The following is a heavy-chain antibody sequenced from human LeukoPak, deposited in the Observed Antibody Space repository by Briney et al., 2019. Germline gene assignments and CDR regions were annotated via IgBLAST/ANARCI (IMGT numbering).Heavy chain of an antibody. Sequence: EASVKVSCKASGYTFTSYYINWVRQATGQGPEWMGWMNPNSGNTDYAQRFQGRVTMTRNTSISTAYMELSSLRSEDTAVYYSASPSKAAYGSGSYYTFDYWGQGTLVTVSS. CDR3: ASPSKAAYGSGSYYTFDY. V-gene: IGHV1-8*01. CDR2: MNPNSGNT. CDR1: GYTFTSYY. D-gene: IGHD3-10*01. J-gene: IGHJ4*02.